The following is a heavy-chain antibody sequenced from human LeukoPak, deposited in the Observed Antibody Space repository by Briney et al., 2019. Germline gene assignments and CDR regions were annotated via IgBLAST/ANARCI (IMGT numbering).Heavy chain of an antibody. V-gene: IGHV3-74*03. D-gene: IGHD1-1*01. CDR3: ARGRYNWNDREYGLDV. Sequence: GGSLRLSCAVSGFTFSSYWMHWVRQAPGERLVWVSRMNSDGSSTTYADSVKGRFTISRDNAKNTLYLQMNSLRAEDTAVYYCARGRYNWNDREYGLDVWGQGTTVTVSS. J-gene: IGHJ6*02. CDR2: MNSDGSST. CDR1: GFTFSSYW.